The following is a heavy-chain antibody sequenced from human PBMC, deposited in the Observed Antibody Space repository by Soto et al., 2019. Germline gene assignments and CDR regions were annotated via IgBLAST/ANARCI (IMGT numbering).Heavy chain of an antibody. V-gene: IGHV1-18*04. CDR3: ARDVDTVTTASNWFAP. Sequence: QVQLVQSGAEVKKPGASVKVSCKASGYTFTSYGISWVRQAPGQGLEWMGWSSAYNGNTNYAQKLQGRVTMTTDTSTSTAYMELRSLRSDDTAVYYCARDVDTVTTASNWFAPWGQGTLVTVSS. D-gene: IGHD4-4*01. CDR1: GYTFTSYG. CDR2: SSAYNGNT. J-gene: IGHJ5*02.